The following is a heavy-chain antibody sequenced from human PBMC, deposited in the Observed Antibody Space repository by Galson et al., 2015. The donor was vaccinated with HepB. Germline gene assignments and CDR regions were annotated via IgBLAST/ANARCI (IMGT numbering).Heavy chain of an antibody. Sequence: SVKVSCKASGGTFSSYAISWVRQAPGQGLEWMGGIIPIFGTANYAQKFQGRVTITADKSTSTAYMELSSLRSEDTAVYYCARDPRPITIFGVAKGGWFDPWGQGTLVTVSS. CDR3: ARDPRPITIFGVAKGGWFDP. D-gene: IGHD3-3*01. CDR2: IIPIFGTA. J-gene: IGHJ5*02. CDR1: GGTFSSYA. V-gene: IGHV1-69*06.